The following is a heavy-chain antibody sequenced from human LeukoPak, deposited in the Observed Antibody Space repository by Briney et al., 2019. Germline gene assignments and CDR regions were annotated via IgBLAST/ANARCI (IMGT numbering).Heavy chain of an antibody. CDR2: INHSGTT. V-gene: IGHV4-34*01. D-gene: IGHD6-19*01. CDR1: GASLSGYY. CDR3: ARGRGWNYFDY. J-gene: IGHJ4*02. Sequence: SETLPLTCGVHGASLSGYYWTWIRQFPGKGLEWIGEINHSGTTDDNPSLKSRVTISVDASKTQFSLKLTSVTAADTAVYYCARGRGWNYFDYWGLGTLVTVSS.